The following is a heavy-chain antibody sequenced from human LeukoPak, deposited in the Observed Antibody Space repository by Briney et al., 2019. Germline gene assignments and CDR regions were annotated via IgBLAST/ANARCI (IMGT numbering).Heavy chain of an antibody. CDR2: ISAYSGNT. Sequence: ASVKVSCKPSGYIFTSYAISWVRQAPGQGLEWMGWISAYSGNTDSAQKLQGRLTMTTDTSTSTAYMELRSPRSDDTAVYYCARATGFGSGIAGARGAPKYYFDYWGQGTLVTVSS. D-gene: IGHD6-13*01. CDR3: ARATGFGSGIAGARGAPKYYFDY. J-gene: IGHJ4*02. V-gene: IGHV1-18*01. CDR1: GYIFTSYA.